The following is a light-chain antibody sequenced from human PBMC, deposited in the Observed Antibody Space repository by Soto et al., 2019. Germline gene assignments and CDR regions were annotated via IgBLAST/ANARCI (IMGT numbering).Light chain of an antibody. J-gene: IGLJ2*01. Sequence: QSVLTQPASVSGSPGQSITTSCTGTSSDIGNYNYVSWYQQHPGKAPKLMIYDVSNRPSGVSDRFSGSKSGNTASLTISGLQAEDEAHYYCSSYTSSNTLLFGGGTQLTVL. CDR3: SSYTSSNTLL. CDR1: SSDIGNYNY. V-gene: IGLV2-14*01. CDR2: DVS.